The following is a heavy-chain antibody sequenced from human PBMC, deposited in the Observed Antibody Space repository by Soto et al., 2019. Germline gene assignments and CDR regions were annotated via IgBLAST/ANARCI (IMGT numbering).Heavy chain of an antibody. V-gene: IGHV4-61*05. CDR3: ARNRYFDWLLFDY. Sequence: SETLSLTCTVSGGSISSSSYYWGWIRQPPGKGLEWIGYIYYSGNTNYNPSLKSRVTISVDTSKNQFSLKLSSVTAADTAVYYCARNRYFDWLLFDYWGQGTLVTVSS. CDR2: IYYSGNT. J-gene: IGHJ4*02. CDR1: GGSISSSSYY. D-gene: IGHD3-9*01.